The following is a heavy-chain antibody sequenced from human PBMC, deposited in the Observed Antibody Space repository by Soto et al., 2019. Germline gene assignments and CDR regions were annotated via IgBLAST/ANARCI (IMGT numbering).Heavy chain of an antibody. CDR1: GGSISSSTYY. V-gene: IGHV4-39*01. CDR2: IYYSGST. CDR3: ARIGLEYYYDSSGSEGWLDP. J-gene: IGHJ5*02. Sequence: SETLSLTCTVSGGSISSSTYYWGWIRQPPGKGLEWIGNIYYSGSTDYNPSLKSRVTISVDTSKNQFSLKLNSVTAADTAVYYCARIGLEYYYDSSGSEGWLDPWGQGILVTVSS. D-gene: IGHD3-22*01.